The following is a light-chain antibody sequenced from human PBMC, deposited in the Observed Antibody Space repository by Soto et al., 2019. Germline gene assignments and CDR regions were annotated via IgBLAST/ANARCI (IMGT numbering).Light chain of an antibody. CDR2: GTS. Sequence: EIVLTQSPGTLSFSPGERATLSCRASQSVSSSYLVWHQQKPGQAPRLXIYGTSSRATGIPDRFSGSGAGTDFTLTISRLEPEDFALYYCQHYGSSPRTFGQGTKVDIK. J-gene: IGKJ1*01. V-gene: IGKV3-20*01. CDR3: QHYGSSPRT. CDR1: QSVSSSY.